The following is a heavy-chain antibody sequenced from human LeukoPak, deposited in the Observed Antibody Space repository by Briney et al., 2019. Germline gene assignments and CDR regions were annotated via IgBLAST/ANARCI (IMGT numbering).Heavy chain of an antibody. J-gene: IGHJ4*02. CDR2: ISGSGGST. Sequence: GGTLRLSCAASGFTFSSYGMSWVRQAPGKGLEWVSAISGSGGSTYYADSVKGRFTISRDNSKNALYLQMNSLRAEDTAVYYCAEELYYYDSSGYYYGGEVDYWGQGTLVTVSS. CDR1: GFTFSSYG. D-gene: IGHD3-22*01. V-gene: IGHV3-23*01. CDR3: AEELYYYDSSGYYYGGEVDY.